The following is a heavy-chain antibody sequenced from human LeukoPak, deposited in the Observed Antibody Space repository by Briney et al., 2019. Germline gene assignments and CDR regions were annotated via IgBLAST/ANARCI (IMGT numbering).Heavy chain of an antibody. Sequence: GGSLRLSCAASGFTFSSYSMNWVCQAPGKGLEWVSSISSSSSYIYYADSVKGRFTISRDNAKNSLYLQMNSLRAEDTAVYYCARDRTAVPAAIRWFDPWGQGTLVTVSS. CDR1: GFTFSSYS. CDR3: ARDRTAVPAAIRWFDP. V-gene: IGHV3-21*01. D-gene: IGHD2-2*01. J-gene: IGHJ5*02. CDR2: ISSSSSYI.